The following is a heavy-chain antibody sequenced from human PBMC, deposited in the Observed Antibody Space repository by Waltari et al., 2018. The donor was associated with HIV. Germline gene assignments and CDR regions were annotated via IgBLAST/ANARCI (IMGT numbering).Heavy chain of an antibody. CDR2: IYPGDSDT. D-gene: IGHD6-6*01. Sequence: EVQLVKSGAEVKKPGESLKISCTGSGYSFTGYWIGCVRQMPGKGLEWMGIIYPGDSDTRYSPSFQGQVTISADKSISTAYLQWSSLKASDTAMYYCARHVYSSSSRWFDPWGQGTLVTVSS. CDR1: GYSFTGYW. J-gene: IGHJ5*02. CDR3: ARHVYSSSSRWFDP. V-gene: IGHV5-51*01.